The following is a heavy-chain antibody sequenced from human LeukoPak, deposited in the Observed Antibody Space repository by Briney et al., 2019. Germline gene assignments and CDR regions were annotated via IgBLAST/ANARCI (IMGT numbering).Heavy chain of an antibody. CDR3: ARVLCTSCYDALGAFDI. V-gene: IGHV1-18*01. CDR2: ISAYNGNR. CDR1: GYPFANYG. D-gene: IGHD2-2*01. J-gene: IGHJ3*02. Sequence: ASVKVSCKASGYPFANYGISWVRQAPGQGLEWMGWISAYNGNRNYAQKHQGRVTMTTDTSTSTAYMELRSLRSDDTAVYYCARVLCTSCYDALGAFDIWGQGTVVTVSS.